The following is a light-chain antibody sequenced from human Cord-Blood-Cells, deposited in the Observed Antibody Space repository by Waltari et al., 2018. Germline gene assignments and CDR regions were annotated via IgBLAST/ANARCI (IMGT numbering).Light chain of an antibody. Sequence: DIQMTQSPSPLSASVGARVTITCRASQSISSWLTWYQQNPGKAPKLLIYDASSLERGGPSRFSGSGSGTEFTLTISSLQPDDFATYYCQQYNSYSTFGQGTKLEIK. CDR1: QSISSW. V-gene: IGKV1-5*01. J-gene: IGKJ2*01. CDR3: QQYNSYST. CDR2: DAS.